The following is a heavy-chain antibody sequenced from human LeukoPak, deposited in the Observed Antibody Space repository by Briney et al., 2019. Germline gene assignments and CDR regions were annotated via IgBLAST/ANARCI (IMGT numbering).Heavy chain of an antibody. CDR3: ASIVGARVTEFVF. Sequence: ASLKVSCKASGYSFTGYYMHWVRQAPGQGLEWTGCIHPNGGDTQYAQTFQGRVTLTRDTSISTAYMELSGLTSDDTAVYYCASIVGARVTEFVFWGQGTLVTVSS. V-gene: IGHV1-2*02. J-gene: IGHJ4*02. CDR2: IHPNGGDT. CDR1: GYSFTGYY. D-gene: IGHD1-26*01.